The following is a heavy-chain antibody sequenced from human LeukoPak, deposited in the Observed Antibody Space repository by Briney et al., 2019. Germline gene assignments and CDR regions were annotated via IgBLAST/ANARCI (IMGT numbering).Heavy chain of an antibody. CDR1: GFSFSTYN. D-gene: IGHD1-20*01. V-gene: IGHV3-21*01. CDR3: VRDRGGGNWLDY. J-gene: IGHJ4*02. CDR2: VSSSSSYI. Sequence: PGGSLRLSCATSGFSFSTYNMNWVRQAPGKGLEWVSSVSSSSSYIYYSDSVKGRFTISRDNAKNSLFLQMNSLRAEDTAVYFYVRDRGGGNWLDYWGQGTLVTVSS.